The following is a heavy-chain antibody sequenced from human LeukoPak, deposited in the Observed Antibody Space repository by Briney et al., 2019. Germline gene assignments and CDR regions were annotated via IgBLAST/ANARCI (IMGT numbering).Heavy chain of an antibody. V-gene: IGHV3-30-3*01. Sequence: PGGSLRLSCAASGFTFSSHAMHWVRQAPGKGLEWVAVISYDGSNKYYADSVKGRFTISRDNSKNTLYLQMNSLRAEDTAVYYCARDAPYFDYWGQGTLVTVSS. CDR2: ISYDGSNK. J-gene: IGHJ4*02. CDR1: GFTFSSHA. CDR3: ARDAPYFDY.